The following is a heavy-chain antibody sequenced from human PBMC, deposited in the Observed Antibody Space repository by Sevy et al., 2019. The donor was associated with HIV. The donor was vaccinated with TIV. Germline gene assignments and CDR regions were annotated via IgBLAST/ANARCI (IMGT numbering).Heavy chain of an antibody. CDR2: ISSSGTTI. Sequence: GGSLRLSCAASGFTFSSYEMNWVRQAPGKGLQWVSYISSSGTTIYYVDSVKGRFTISRDNAKNTLYLQMNSLRADDTATYYCAKALNPALESMIEVVLRTLKGFDVWGQGTMVTVSS. V-gene: IGHV3-48*03. CDR1: GFTFSSYE. D-gene: IGHD3-22*01. J-gene: IGHJ3*01. CDR3: AKALNPALESMIEVVLRTLKGFDV.